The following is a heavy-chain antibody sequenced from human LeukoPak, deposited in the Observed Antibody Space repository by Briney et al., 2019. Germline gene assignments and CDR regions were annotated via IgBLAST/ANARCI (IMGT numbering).Heavy chain of an antibody. J-gene: IGHJ4*02. D-gene: IGHD5-18*01. CDR1: GGSPSRSTYY. CDR2: IYYSGHT. V-gene: IGHV4-39*01. Sequence: SETLSLTRPVSGGSPSRSTYYWGWIRQPPGNGLEWIGSIYYSGHTYYNPSLKTRVTISVDTSKNPSTLQLNSLTAADTAVYYCARQRTSYGFPRDFDSWGQGTLVTVSS. CDR3: ARQRTSYGFPRDFDS.